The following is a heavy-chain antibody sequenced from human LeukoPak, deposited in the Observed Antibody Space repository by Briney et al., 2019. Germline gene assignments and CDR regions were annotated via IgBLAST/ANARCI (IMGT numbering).Heavy chain of an antibody. Sequence: PSQTLSLTCAVSGGSISSGGYSWSWIRQPPGKGLEWIGYIYYSGSTNYNPSLKSRVTISVDTSKNQFSLKLSSVTAADTAVYYCARVRWLVHVGWFDPWGQGTLVTVSS. V-gene: IGHV4-30-4*07. CDR2: IYYSGST. CDR1: GGSISSGGYS. D-gene: IGHD6-19*01. CDR3: ARVRWLVHVGWFDP. J-gene: IGHJ5*02.